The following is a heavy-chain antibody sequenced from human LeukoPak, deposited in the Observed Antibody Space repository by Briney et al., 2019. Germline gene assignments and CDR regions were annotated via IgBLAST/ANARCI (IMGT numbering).Heavy chain of an antibody. Sequence: ASVKVSCKASGYTFTGYYMHWVRQAPGQGLEWMGWINPNSGGTNYAQKFQGRVTMTRDTSIRTAYMELSRLRSDDTAVYYCARSSGISGWYFDLWGRGTLVTVSS. V-gene: IGHV1-2*02. J-gene: IGHJ2*01. CDR3: ARSSGISGWYFDL. D-gene: IGHD3-22*01. CDR1: GYTFTGYY. CDR2: INPNSGGT.